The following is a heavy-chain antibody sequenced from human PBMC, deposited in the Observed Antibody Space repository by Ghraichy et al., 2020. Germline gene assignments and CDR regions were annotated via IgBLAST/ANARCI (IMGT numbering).Heavy chain of an antibody. V-gene: IGHV4-34*01. CDR3: ARPRGKLFDYGMDV. CDR1: GGSFSGYY. D-gene: IGHD4-23*01. J-gene: IGHJ6*02. Sequence: SETLSLTCAVYGGSFSGYYWSWIRQPPGKGLEWIGEINHSGSTNYNLSLKSRVTISVDTSKNQFSLKLSSVTAADTAVYYCARPRGKLFDYGMDVWGQGTTVTVSS. CDR2: INHSGST.